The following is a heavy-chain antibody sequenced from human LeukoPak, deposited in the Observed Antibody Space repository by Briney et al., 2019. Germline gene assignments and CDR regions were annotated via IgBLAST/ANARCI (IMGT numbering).Heavy chain of an antibody. CDR1: GFTFSSYA. V-gene: IGHV3-23*01. CDR3: GRDYYYDSSGYYHFDY. D-gene: IGHD3-22*01. J-gene: IGHJ4*02. Sequence: PGGPLRLSCAASGFTFSSYAMSWVRQAPGKGLEWVSAISGSGGSTYYADSVKGRFTISRDSSKNTLYLQMNSLRAEDTAVYYCGRDYYYDSSGYYHFDYWGQGTLVTVSS. CDR2: ISGSGGST.